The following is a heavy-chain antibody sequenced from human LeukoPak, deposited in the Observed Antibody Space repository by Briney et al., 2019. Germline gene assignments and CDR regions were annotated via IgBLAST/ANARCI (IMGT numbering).Heavy chain of an antibody. Sequence: PGGSLRLSCATSGFTFTTFWMHWVRQAPGKGLVWVSRINHDGSSTNYADSVKGRFTISRDNAKNSLYLQMNSLRAEDTAVYYCARGSRGNIAAAGHFDYWGQGTLVTVSS. V-gene: IGHV3-74*01. D-gene: IGHD6-13*01. CDR2: INHDGSST. CDR1: GFTFTTFW. J-gene: IGHJ4*02. CDR3: ARGSRGNIAAAGHFDY.